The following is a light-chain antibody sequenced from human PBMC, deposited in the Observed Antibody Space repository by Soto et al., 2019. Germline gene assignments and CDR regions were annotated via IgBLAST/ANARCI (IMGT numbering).Light chain of an antibody. CDR2: DVS. CDR1: SSDVGGYNY. V-gene: IGLV2-14*01. CDR3: SSYTRSSALYVV. J-gene: IGLJ2*01. Sequence: QSALTQPASMSGSPGQSITIPCTGTSSDVGGYNYVSWYQQHPGKAPKLMIYDVSNRPSGVSNRFSASKSGNTASLTISGLQAEDEADYYCSSYTRSSALYVVFGGGTKVTVL.